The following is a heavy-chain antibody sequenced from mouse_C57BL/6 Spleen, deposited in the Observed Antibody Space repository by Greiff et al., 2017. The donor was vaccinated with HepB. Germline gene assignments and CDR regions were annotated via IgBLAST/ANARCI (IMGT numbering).Heavy chain of an antibody. CDR2: IDPSDSYT. CDR3: ARSGPRYDYDGGFAY. D-gene: IGHD2-4*01. Sequence: QVQLQQPGAELVRPGTSVKLSCKASGYTFTSYWMHWVKQRPGQGLEWIGVIDPSDSYTNYNQKFKGKATLTVDTSSSTAYMQLSSLTSEDSAVYYCARSGPRYDYDGGFAYWGQGTLVTVSA. CDR1: GYTFTSYW. J-gene: IGHJ3*01. V-gene: IGHV1-59*01.